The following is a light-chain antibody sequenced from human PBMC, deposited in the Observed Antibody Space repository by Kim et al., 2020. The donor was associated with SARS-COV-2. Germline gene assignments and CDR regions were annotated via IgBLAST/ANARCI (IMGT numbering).Light chain of an antibody. Sequence: EIVMTQSPATLSVSPGERATLSCRTSQSVDSNLAWYQQKPGQAPRLIVYGASTRATGVPGRFTGSGSGTEFNLTVSSLQPEDFAVYYCKQYDNWPSYTFGKGTKLEI. CDR1: QSVDSN. V-gene: IGKV3-15*01. J-gene: IGKJ2*01. CDR3: KQYDNWPSYT. CDR2: GAS.